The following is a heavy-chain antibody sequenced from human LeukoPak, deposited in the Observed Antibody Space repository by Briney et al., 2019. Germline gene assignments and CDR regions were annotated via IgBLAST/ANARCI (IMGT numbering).Heavy chain of an antibody. V-gene: IGHV3-23*01. CDR3: MKLPTMIIVIDSDFDY. CDR1: GFTFRHYD. Sequence: GETPRLSCVASGFTFRHYDMSWVRQAPGKGLEWVSSINTSGGSTYYADSLQGRFTISRDNSKNTLHLQINNVRAEDTALYYCMKLPTMIIVIDSDFDYWGQGAQVTVSS. J-gene: IGHJ4*02. D-gene: IGHD2-21*01. CDR2: INTSGGST.